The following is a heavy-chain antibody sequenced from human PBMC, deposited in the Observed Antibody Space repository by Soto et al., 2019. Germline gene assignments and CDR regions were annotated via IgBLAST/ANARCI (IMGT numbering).Heavy chain of an antibody. V-gene: IGHV3-9*01. CDR3: AKDISRGGNYYYYYGMDV. J-gene: IGHJ6*02. D-gene: IGHD3-10*01. Sequence: GGSLRLSCAASGFTFDDYAMHWVRQAPGKGLEWVSGISWNSGSIGYADSVKGRFTISRDNAKNSLYLQMNSLRAEDTALYYCAKDISRGGNYYYYYGMDVWGQGTTVTVS. CDR1: GFTFDDYA. CDR2: ISWNSGSI.